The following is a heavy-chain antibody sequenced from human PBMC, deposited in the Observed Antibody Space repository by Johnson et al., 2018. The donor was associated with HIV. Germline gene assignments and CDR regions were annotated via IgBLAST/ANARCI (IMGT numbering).Heavy chain of an antibody. J-gene: IGHJ3*02. Sequence: VQLVESGGGVVRPGGSLRLSCTASGFTFDDYGMSWVRQAPGKGLEWVSVIYSGGTTHYADSVKGRSTISRDNSKNKLYLQMNSLGAEDTAVYYCGCSYYYDSSGYYARNAFDIWGQGTMVTVSS. D-gene: IGHD3-22*01. CDR2: IYSGGTT. CDR3: GCSYYYDSSGYYARNAFDI. CDR1: GFTFDDYG. V-gene: IGHV3-66*02.